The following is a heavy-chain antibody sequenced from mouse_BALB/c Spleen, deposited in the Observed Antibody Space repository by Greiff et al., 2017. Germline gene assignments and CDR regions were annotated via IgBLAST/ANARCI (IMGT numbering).Heavy chain of an antibody. J-gene: IGHJ3*01. CDR3: ARGDSSGFDLAY. V-gene: IGHV5-12-2*01. CDR2: ISNGGGST. D-gene: IGHD3-2*01. Sequence: EVQRVESGGGLVQPGGSLKLSCAASGFTFSSYTMSWVRQTPEKRLEWVAYISNGGGSTYYPDTVKGRFTISRDNAKNTLYLQMSSLKSEDTAMYYCARGDSSGFDLAYWGQGTLVTVSA. CDR1: GFTFSSYT.